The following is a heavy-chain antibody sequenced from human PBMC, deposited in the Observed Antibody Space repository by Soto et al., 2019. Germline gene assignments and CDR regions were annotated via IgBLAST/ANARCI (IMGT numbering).Heavy chain of an antibody. V-gene: IGHV1-18*01. J-gene: IGHJ6*02. CDR3: ASPPLYGMDV. CDR1: GYTFTDYG. CDR2: ISAYNGNT. Sequence: ASVKVSCKASGYTFTDYGITWVRQAPVQGLEWMGWISAYNGNTDYAQNLQGRVTMTTDSSTNTAYMELNSLRSDDTAVYYCASPPLYGMDVWGQGTTVTVSS.